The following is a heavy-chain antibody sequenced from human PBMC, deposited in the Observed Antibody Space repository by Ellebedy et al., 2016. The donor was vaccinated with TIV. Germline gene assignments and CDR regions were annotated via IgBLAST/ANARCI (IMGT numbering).Heavy chain of an antibody. D-gene: IGHD3-16*01. V-gene: IGHV1-3*01. Sequence: NFQGRVTFTTDTAASTVYMSLSSLGSEDTAVYYCAKDRGGTADFDYWGQGTLVTVSS. CDR3: AKDRGGTADFDY. J-gene: IGHJ4*02.